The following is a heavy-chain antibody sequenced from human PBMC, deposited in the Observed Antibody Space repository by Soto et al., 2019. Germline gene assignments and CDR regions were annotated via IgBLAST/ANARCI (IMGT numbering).Heavy chain of an antibody. CDR1: GFTFSSYA. CDR2: ISYDGGNK. Sequence: SLRLSCAASGFTFSSYAMHWVRQAPGKGLEWVAVISYDGGNKYYADSVKGRFTISRDNSKNTLYLQMNSLRAEDTAVYYCARDSSPLVVKQFDYWGQGTLVTVSS. J-gene: IGHJ4*02. CDR3: ARDSSPLVVKQFDY. D-gene: IGHD2-2*01. V-gene: IGHV3-30-3*01.